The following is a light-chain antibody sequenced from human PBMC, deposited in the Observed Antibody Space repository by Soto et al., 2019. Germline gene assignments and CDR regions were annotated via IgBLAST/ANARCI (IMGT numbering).Light chain of an antibody. J-gene: IGKJ2*01. V-gene: IGKV3-15*01. CDR3: QQYDSWPMYT. CDR1: QNVNSG. Sequence: EIVMTQSPGTLSVSPGERATLSCRASQNVNSGLAWYQQKPGQAPRLLIYDAFTRATGIPARFSGSGSGTEFTLTISSLQSEDFAVYYCQQYDSWPMYTFGQGTKVEI. CDR2: DAF.